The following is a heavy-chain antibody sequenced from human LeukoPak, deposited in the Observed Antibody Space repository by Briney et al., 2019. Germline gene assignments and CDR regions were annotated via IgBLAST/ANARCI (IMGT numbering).Heavy chain of an antibody. Sequence: ASVKVSCKASGYTFISYAMHWVRQAPGQRLEWMGWINAGNGNTKYSQKFQGRVTITRDTSASTAYMELSSLRSEDTAVYYCASSKSGVRGVIYYGMDVWGQGTTVTVSS. CDR1: GYTFISYA. V-gene: IGHV1-3*01. J-gene: IGHJ6*02. D-gene: IGHD3-10*01. CDR2: INAGNGNT. CDR3: ASSKSGVRGVIYYGMDV.